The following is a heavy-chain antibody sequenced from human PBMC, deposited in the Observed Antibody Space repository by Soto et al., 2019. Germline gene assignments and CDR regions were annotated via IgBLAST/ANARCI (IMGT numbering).Heavy chain of an antibody. V-gene: IGHV4-34*01. CDR3: ARGNPSYCSGGSCGRMDV. D-gene: IGHD2-15*01. CDR2: INHSGST. J-gene: IGHJ6*03. Sequence: SETLSLTCAVYGGSFSGYYWSWIRQPPGKGLEWIGEINHSGSTNYNPSLKSRVTISVDTPKKQFSLKLSSVTAADTAVYYCARGNPSYCSGGSCGRMDVWGKGTTVTVSS. CDR1: GGSFSGYY.